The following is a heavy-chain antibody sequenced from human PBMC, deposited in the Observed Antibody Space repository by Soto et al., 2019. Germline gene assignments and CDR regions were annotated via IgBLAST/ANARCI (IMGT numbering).Heavy chain of an antibody. J-gene: IGHJ4*02. Sequence: ASVKVSCKASGYTFPSCGISWVRQAPGRGLEWMGWISAYNGNTNYAQKVQGRVTMTTDTSTNTAYMELRSLRSDDTAVYYCARGWKSAIAAGLDYWGQGTLVTVSS. V-gene: IGHV1-18*01. CDR2: ISAYNGNT. CDR1: GYTFPSCG. D-gene: IGHD6-25*01. CDR3: ARGWKSAIAAGLDY.